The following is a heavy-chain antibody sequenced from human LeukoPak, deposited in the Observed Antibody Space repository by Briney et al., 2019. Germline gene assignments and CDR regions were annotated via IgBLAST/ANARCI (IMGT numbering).Heavy chain of an antibody. CDR2: IYYSGST. D-gene: IGHD3-10*01. Sequence: SETLSLTCTVSGGSISSYYWSWIRQPPGKGLEWIGYIYYSGSTNYNPSLKSRVTISVDTSKNQFSLKLSSVTAADTAVYYCARYMVPSYYFDYWGQGTLVTVSS. CDR1: GGSISSYY. CDR3: ARYMVPSYYFDY. V-gene: IGHV4-59*01. J-gene: IGHJ4*02.